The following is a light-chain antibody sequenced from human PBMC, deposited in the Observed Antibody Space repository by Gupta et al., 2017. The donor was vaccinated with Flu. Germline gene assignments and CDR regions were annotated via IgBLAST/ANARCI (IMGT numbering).Light chain of an antibody. J-gene: IGKJ1*01. CDR3: QQDNNWPRT. CDR2: GSS. Sequence: IVMTQSPGNLSVSPGERATLSCRASQHVRDNLAWYQHKPGQAPRLLFSGSSTRATGVPARFSGSGSGTDFTLTISSLQSEDLAIYYCQQDNNWPRTFGQGTXVEIK. CDR1: QHVRDN. V-gene: IGKV3-15*01.